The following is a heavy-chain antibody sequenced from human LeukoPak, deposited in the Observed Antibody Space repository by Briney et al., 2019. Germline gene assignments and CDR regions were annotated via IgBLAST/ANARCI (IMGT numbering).Heavy chain of an antibody. CDR3: ARPAAGTDFWYFDL. CDR2: IYYSGST. J-gene: IGHJ2*01. V-gene: IGHV4-39*01. D-gene: IGHD6-13*01. Sequence: SETLSLTRTVSCGSISRGSHYWGWVPQPPGEGLEWIGSIYYSGSTYYNPSLKSRVTISIDMSKNQFSLKLSSVTAADTAVYYCARPAAGTDFWYFDLWGRGTLVTVSS. CDR1: CGSISRGSHY.